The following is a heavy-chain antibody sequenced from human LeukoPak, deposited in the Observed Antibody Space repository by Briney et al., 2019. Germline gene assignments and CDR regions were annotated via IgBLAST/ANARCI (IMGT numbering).Heavy chain of an antibody. CDR2: IYSGGST. Sequence: GGSLRLSCAASGFTVSTNYMSWVRQAPGKGLEWVSVIYSGGSTYYADSVKGRFTISRDNSRNTLYLQMNSLRAEDTAVYYCARDWEIEFGELFYGMDVWGQGTTVTVSS. V-gene: IGHV3-66*01. CDR1: GFTVSTNY. J-gene: IGHJ6*02. D-gene: IGHD3-10*01. CDR3: ARDWEIEFGELFYGMDV.